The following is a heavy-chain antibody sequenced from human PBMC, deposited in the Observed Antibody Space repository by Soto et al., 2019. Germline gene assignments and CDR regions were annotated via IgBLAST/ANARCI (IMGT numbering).Heavy chain of an antibody. D-gene: IGHD3-3*01. J-gene: IGHJ6*02. CDR2: ISSSGNYK. CDR1: GFTFNTYS. Sequence: AGGSLILSCAASGFTFNTYSLNWVRQAPGKGLEWVSSISSSGNYKYYADSVKGRFTISRDNAKNSLYLQMNSLRAEDTAVYYCARDLSVTIFGVVSHYYYGMGVWGPGTTVTVSS. CDR3: ARDLSVTIFGVVSHYYYGMGV. V-gene: IGHV3-21*01.